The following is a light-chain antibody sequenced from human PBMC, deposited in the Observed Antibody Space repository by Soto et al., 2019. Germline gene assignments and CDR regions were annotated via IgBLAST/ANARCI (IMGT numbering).Light chain of an antibody. CDR2: GAS. CDR1: QSVSHSY. J-gene: IGKJ2*01. Sequence: EIVLTQFPGTLSLSPGERATLSCRASQSVSHSYLAWYQQKPGQAPRLLIYGASSRATGIPDRFSGSGSVTDFTLTISRLEPEDFALYYCQQYGSSLYTFGQGTKLEIK. V-gene: IGKV3-20*01. CDR3: QQYGSSLYT.